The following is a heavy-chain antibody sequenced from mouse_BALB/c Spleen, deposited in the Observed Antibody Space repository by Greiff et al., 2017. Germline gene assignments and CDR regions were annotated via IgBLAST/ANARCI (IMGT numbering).Heavy chain of an antibody. CDR1: GYAFSSYW. V-gene: IGHV1-80*01. CDR2: IYPGDGDT. J-gene: IGHJ2*01. Sequence: VKLVESGAELVRPGSSVKISCKASGYAFSSYWMNWVKQRPGQGLEWIGQIYPGDGDTNYNGKFKGKATLTADKSSSTAYMQLSSLTSEDSAVYFCARGNGNYFDYWGQGTTLTVSS. CDR3: ARGNGNYFDY. D-gene: IGHD2-1*01.